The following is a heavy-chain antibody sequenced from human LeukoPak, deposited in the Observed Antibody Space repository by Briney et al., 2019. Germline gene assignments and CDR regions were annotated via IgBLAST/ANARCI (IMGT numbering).Heavy chain of an antibody. Sequence: PGGSLRLSCAASGFAFSDSWMTWIRQAPGKGLEWVAFIKGDGSAKKYVDSVKGRFTISRDNAKNSLFLQMSSLRAEDTAVYYCARDRGWIQHDIWGQGTMVTVSS. J-gene: IGHJ3*02. CDR1: GFAFSDSW. CDR3: ARDRGWIQHDI. D-gene: IGHD5-18*01. V-gene: IGHV3-7*01. CDR2: IKGDGSAK.